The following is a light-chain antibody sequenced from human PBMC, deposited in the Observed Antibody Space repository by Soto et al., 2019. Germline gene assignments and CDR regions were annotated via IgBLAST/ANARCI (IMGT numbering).Light chain of an antibody. CDR3: AAWDDSLSGYV. CDR2: RNN. CDR1: SSNIGSNY. V-gene: IGLV1-47*01. Sequence: QSVLTQPPSASGTPGQRVTISCSGSSSNIGSNYVYWYQQLPGTAPKLLIYRNNQRPSRVPDRFSGSKSVTSASLAISGLRSEDEADYDCAAWDDSLSGYVFGTGTKLT. J-gene: IGLJ1*01.